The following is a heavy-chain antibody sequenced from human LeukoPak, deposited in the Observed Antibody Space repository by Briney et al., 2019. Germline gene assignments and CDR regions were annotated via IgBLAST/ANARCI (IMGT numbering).Heavy chain of an antibody. J-gene: IGHJ4*02. CDR3: ARGGVTYNWNDVFGV. CDR1: GYTFTGYY. D-gene: IGHD1-1*01. V-gene: IGHV1-2*02. Sequence: ASVKVSCKASGYTFTGYYIHWVRQAPGQGLEWMGWINPDSGATYYVQKFQGRVTMTRDTSISTAYVEVSRLRSDDTAVYYCARGGVTYNWNDVFGVWGQGTLVTVSS. CDR2: INPDSGAT.